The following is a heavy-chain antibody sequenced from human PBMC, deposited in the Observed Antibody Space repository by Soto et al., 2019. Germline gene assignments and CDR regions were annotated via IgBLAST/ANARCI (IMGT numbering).Heavy chain of an antibody. CDR2: IYYSGST. Sequence: SETLSLTCTVSGGSISSSSYYWGWIRQPPGKGLEWIGSIYYSGSTYYNPSLKSRVTISVDTSKNQFSLKLSSVTAADTAVYYCARVINWFDPWGQGTLGTVSS. V-gene: IGHV4-39*01. J-gene: IGHJ5*02. CDR1: GGSISSSSYY. CDR3: ARVINWFDP.